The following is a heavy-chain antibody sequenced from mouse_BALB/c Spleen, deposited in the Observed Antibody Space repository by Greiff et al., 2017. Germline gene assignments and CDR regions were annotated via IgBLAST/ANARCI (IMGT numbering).Heavy chain of an antibody. V-gene: IGHV14-4*02. CDR1: GFNIKDYY. D-gene: IGHD1-1*01. Sequence: DVKLQESGAELVRSGASVKLSCTASGFNIKDYYMHWVKQRPEQGLEWIGWIDPENGDTEYAPKFQGKATMTADTSSNTAYLQLSSLTSEDTAVYYCNAGDGSWTLYYFDYWGQGTTLTVSS. CDR3: NAGDGSWTLYYFDY. J-gene: IGHJ2*01. CDR2: IDPENGDT.